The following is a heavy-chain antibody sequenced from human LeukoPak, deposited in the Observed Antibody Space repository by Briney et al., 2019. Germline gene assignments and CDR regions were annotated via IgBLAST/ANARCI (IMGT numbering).Heavy chain of an antibody. CDR1: GGSISSYY. CDR3: ARLIYYYDSSGYSFDY. D-gene: IGHD3-22*01. CDR2: IYYSGST. Sequence: SETLSLTCTVSGGSISSYYWSWIRQPPGKGLEWIGNIYYSGSTNYNPSLKSRVTISVDTSKNQFSLKLSSMTAADTAVYYCARLIYYYDSSGYSFDYWGQGTLVTVSS. J-gene: IGHJ4*02. V-gene: IGHV4-59*08.